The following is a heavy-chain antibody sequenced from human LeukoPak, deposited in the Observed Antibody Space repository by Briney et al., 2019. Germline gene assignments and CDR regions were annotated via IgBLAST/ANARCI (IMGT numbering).Heavy chain of an antibody. CDR2: INPSGGST. V-gene: IGHV1-46*01. J-gene: IGHJ5*02. D-gene: IGHD2-15*01. CDR3: ARSGIVVVVAATPYWFDP. Sequence: GASVKVSCMASGYTFTSYYMHWVRQTPGQGLEWMGIINPSGGSTSYAQKFQGRVTMTRDTSTSTVYMELSSLRSEDTAVYYCARSGIVVVVAATPYWFDPWGQGTLVTVSS. CDR1: GYTFTSYY.